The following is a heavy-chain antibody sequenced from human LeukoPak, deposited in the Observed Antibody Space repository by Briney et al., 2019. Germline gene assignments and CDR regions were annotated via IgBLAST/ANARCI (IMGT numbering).Heavy chain of an antibody. J-gene: IGHJ5*02. V-gene: IGHV3-21*04. CDR1: GFSFESYT. D-gene: IGHD3-10*01. CDR3: AKAPTELWFGELLFDP. Sequence: GGSLRLSCVGSGFSFESYTLNWVRQAPGKGLEWVSSISSSSTHRDYAASVKGRFTISRDNAKKSVYLEMHSLRAEDTAVYYCAKAPTELWFGELLFDPWGQGTLVTVPS. CDR2: ISSSSTHR.